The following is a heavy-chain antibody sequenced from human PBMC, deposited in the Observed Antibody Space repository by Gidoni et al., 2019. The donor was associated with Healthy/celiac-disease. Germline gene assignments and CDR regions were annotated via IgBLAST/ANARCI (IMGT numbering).Heavy chain of an antibody. V-gene: IGHV3-30-3*01. CDR3: ARNQGFDYGDLGGY. J-gene: IGHJ4*02. CDR1: GCTLSSYA. D-gene: IGHD4-17*01. CDR2: ISYDGSNK. Sequence: QVQLVESGGGVVQPGRSLRLACAASGCTLSSYAMHWVRQAPGKGLEWVAVISYDGSNKYYADSVKGRFTISRDNSKNTLYLQMNSLRAEDTAVYYCARNQGFDYGDLGGYWGQGTLVTVSS.